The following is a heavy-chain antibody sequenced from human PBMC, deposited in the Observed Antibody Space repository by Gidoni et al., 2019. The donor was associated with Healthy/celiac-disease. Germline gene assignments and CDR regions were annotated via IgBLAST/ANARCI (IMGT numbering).Heavy chain of an antibody. J-gene: IGHJ4*02. CDR2: IYPGDSDT. D-gene: IGHD1-7*01. V-gene: IGHV5-51*01. Sequence: EVQLVQSGAEVKKPGESLKISCKGSGYSFTSYWIGWVRQMPGKGLEWMGIIYPGDSDTRYSPSFQGQVTISADKSISTAYLQWSSLKASDTAMYYCARHRRGASRGITGTTDYFDYWGQGTLVTVSS. CDR3: ARHRRGASRGITGTTDYFDY. CDR1: GYSFTSYW.